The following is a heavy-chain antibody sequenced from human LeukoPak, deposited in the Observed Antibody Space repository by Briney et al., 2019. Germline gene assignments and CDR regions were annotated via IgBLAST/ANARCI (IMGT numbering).Heavy chain of an antibody. D-gene: IGHD3-16*01. Sequence: PGTSLSLSCAASGFTFSSYALHCVRPAPGKGLEWGAVISYDDGSNKYYADSVKGRFTISRDNSKNTLYLQMNSLRTEDTAVYYCARESGGITPYYFDYWGQGTLVTVSS. CDR1: GFTFSSYA. V-gene: IGHV3-30*04. CDR3: ARESGGITPYYFDY. CDR2: ISYDDGSNK. J-gene: IGHJ4*02.